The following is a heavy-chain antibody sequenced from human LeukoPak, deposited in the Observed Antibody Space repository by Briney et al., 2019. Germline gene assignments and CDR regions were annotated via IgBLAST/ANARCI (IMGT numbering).Heavy chain of an antibody. CDR1: GFTVSSSY. CDR2: INRDGGGT. CDR3: AKGWDGVVPAAILRH. J-gene: IGHJ1*01. D-gene: IGHD2-2*01. Sequence: GGSLRLSCAASGFTVSSSYMSWVRQAPGKGLEWVSRINRDGGGTTYADSVKGRFTISRDNSKNTLYLQMNSLRAEDTAVYYCAKGWDGVVPAAILRHWGQGTLVTVSS. V-gene: IGHV3-23*01.